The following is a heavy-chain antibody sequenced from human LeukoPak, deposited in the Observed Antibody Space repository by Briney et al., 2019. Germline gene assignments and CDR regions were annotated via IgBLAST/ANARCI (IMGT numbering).Heavy chain of an antibody. V-gene: IGHV4-59*08. CDR3: ARHYYDFWSGYPNYYYYGMDV. D-gene: IGHD3-3*01. J-gene: IGHJ6*02. Sequence: SETLSLTCAVYGGSFSGYYWSWIRQPPGKGLEWIGYIYYSGSTNHNPSLKSRVTISVDTSKNQFSLKLSSVTAADTAVYYCARHYYDFWSGYPNYYYYGMDVWGQGTTVTVSS. CDR1: GGSFSGYY. CDR2: IYYSGST.